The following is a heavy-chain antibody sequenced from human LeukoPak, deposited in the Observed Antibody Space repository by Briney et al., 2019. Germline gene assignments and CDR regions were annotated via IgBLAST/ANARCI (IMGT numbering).Heavy chain of an antibody. D-gene: IGHD3-3*01. CDR2: IIPIFGTA. V-gene: IGHV1-69*13. Sequence: SVKVSCKASGGTFSSYAISWVRQAPGQGLEWMGGIIPIFGTANYAQKFQGRVTITADESTSTAYMELSSLRSEDTAVYYCATAFLVSGVAAVSGYYYGMDVWGQGTTVTVSS. J-gene: IGHJ6*02. CDR3: ATAFLVSGVAAVSGYYYGMDV. CDR1: GGTFSSYA.